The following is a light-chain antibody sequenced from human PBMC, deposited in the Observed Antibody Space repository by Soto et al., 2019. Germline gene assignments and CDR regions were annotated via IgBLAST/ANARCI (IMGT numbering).Light chain of an antibody. CDR3: EHSYDNGPT. V-gene: IGKV4-1*01. CDR2: WAS. CDR1: QSLLYVSINENY. Sequence: GSINKDCKSSQSLLYVSINENYLAWYRQKPGQPPKLLIHWASTRESGVPDRFSGRRSAYDLGLRSRHSCGAAVAVYSCEHSYDNGPTLGAGTKVDIK. J-gene: IGKJ4*02.